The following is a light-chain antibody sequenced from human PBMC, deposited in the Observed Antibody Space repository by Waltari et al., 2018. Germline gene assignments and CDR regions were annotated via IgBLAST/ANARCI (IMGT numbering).Light chain of an antibody. V-gene: IGLV2-23*01. CDR2: DDI. J-gene: IGLJ2*01. CDR3: SSFVGGTTYLL. Sequence: QSALTQPASVSGSPGRSITISCIGGGSSVSWYQQHPGKAPKLMIYDDIRRPSGVSNRFSASKSDNTASLTISALQADDEAVYYCSSFVGGTTYLLIGGGTKLTVL. CDR1: GSSV.